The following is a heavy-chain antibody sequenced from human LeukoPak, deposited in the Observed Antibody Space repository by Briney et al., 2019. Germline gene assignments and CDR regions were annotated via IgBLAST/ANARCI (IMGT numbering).Heavy chain of an antibody. CDR2: ISGSGGST. V-gene: IGHV3-23*01. J-gene: IGHJ4*02. D-gene: IGHD3-3*01. CDR3: AKEWDYDFWSGYCPIDY. Sequence: GGSLRLSCAASGFTFSSYAMSWVRQAPGKGLEWVSAISGSGGSTYYADSVKGRFTISRDNSKNTLYLQMNSLRAEDTAVYYCAKEWDYDFWSGYCPIDYWGQGTLVTVSS. CDR1: GFTFSSYA.